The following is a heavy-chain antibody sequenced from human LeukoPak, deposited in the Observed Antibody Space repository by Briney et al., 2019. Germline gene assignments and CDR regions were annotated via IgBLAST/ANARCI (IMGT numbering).Heavy chain of an antibody. Sequence: KPSETLSLTXAVYGGSFSGYYWSWIGQPPGKGLEWIGEINHSGSTNYNPSLKSRVTISVDTSKNQFSLKLSSVTAADTAVYYCATARRYYGSGLPSDYWGQGTLVTVSS. D-gene: IGHD3-10*01. CDR3: ATARRYYGSGLPSDY. CDR2: INHSGST. V-gene: IGHV4-34*01. CDR1: GGSFSGYY. J-gene: IGHJ4*02.